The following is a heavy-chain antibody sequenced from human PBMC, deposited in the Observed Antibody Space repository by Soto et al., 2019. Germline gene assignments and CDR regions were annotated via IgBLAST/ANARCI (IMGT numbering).Heavy chain of an antibody. Sequence: ASVKVSCKASGYTVTSYDINWVRQATGQGLEWMGWMNPNSGNTGYAQKFQGRVTMTRNTSISTAYMELSSLRSEDTAVYYCARGAKAMVGLGAFDIWGQGTMVTVSS. V-gene: IGHV1-8*01. D-gene: IGHD5-18*01. J-gene: IGHJ3*02. CDR2: MNPNSGNT. CDR3: ARGAKAMVGLGAFDI. CDR1: GYTVTSYD.